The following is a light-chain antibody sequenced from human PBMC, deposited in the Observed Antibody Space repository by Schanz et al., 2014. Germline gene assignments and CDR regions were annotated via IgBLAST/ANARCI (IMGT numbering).Light chain of an antibody. CDR2: EVS. V-gene: IGLV2-8*01. J-gene: IGLJ2*01. CDR3: SSYEVSNTLV. CDR1: SSDVGGYNY. Sequence: QSALTQPPSASGSPGQSVTISCTGTSSDVGGYNYVSWYQQHPGKAPKLMIYEVSERPSGVPDRFSGSKSGNTASLTISGLQAEDEADYYCSSYEVSNTLVFGGGTKLTVL.